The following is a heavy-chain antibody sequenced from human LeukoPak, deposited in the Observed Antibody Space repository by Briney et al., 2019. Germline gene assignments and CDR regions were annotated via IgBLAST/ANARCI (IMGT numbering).Heavy chain of an antibody. J-gene: IGHJ3*02. CDR1: GFTFSSFG. V-gene: IGHV3-30*18. Sequence: GGSLRLSCAASGFTFSSFGMHWARQAPGKGLEWVAVISYDGSLKHYLDSVKGRFTISRDNSKNTLYLQMDSLRVEDTAVYHCAKKYSYGSGAGDALDIWGHGTLVTVSS. CDR2: ISYDGSLK. D-gene: IGHD3-10*01. CDR3: AKKYSYGSGAGDALDI.